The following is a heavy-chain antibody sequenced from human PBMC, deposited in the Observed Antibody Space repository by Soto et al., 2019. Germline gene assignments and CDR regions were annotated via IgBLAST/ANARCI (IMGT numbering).Heavy chain of an antibody. J-gene: IGHJ2*01. V-gene: IGHV1-69*05. CDR1: GGTFSSYA. Sequence: SVKVSCKASGGTFSSYAISWVRQAPGQGLEWMGGIIPIFGTANYADSVKGRFTVSRDNSKNTLYLQMNSLRAEDTAVYNCAKEPVGPDWYFDLWGRGTLVTVSS. CDR2: IIPIFGTA. CDR3: AKEPVGPDWYFDL.